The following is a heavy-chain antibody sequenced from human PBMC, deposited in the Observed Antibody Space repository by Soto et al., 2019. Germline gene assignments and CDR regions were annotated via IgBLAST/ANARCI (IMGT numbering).Heavy chain of an antibody. D-gene: IGHD5-12*01. Sequence: QVQLQQWGAGLLKPSETLSLNCGVNGGSLSGYYWSWIRQPPGKGLEWIGEIKDGGYTNYSPSLKSRGTISSDRSNNQFSLRLNSVTAADTGVYYCERGQEGVVATHWDQGALVTVSS. CDR3: ERGQEGVVATH. CDR1: GGSLSGYY. CDR2: IKDGGYT. V-gene: IGHV4-34*01. J-gene: IGHJ4*02.